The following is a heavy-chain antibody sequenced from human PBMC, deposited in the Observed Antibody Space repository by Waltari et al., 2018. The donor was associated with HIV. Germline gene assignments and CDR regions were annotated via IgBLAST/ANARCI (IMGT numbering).Heavy chain of an antibody. D-gene: IGHD3-9*01. CDR2: IHSRGST. Sequence: QLQLQESGPGLVKSSETLSLSCTVSGDSISNINYYWAWNRQPPGKGLEWIGNIHSRGSTYYNPSLNSRVTISVDTSKNQFSLKLSSVTAADTAVYYCARLDILTGFPQYFFDSWGQGTLVTVSS. J-gene: IGHJ4*02. V-gene: IGHV4-39*01. CDR1: GDSISNINYY. CDR3: ARLDILTGFPQYFFDS.